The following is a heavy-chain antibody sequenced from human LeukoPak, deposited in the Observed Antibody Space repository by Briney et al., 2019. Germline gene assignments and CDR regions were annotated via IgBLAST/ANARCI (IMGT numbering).Heavy chain of an antibody. J-gene: IGHJ1*01. CDR2: ISSSSSTI. V-gene: IGHV3-48*04. CDR3: ARVDIVVDPAANGGVYFQH. CDR1: GFTLSSYS. D-gene: IGHD2-2*01. Sequence: GGSLRLSCAASGFTLSSYSMNWVRQAPGKGLEWVSYISSSSSTIYYADSLKGRFTISRDNAQNSLYLQMNRLRAEDTAVYYCARVDIVVDPAANGGVYFQHWGQGTLVTVSS.